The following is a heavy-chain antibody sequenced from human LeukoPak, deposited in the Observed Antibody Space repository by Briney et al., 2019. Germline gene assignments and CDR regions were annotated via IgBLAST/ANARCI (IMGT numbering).Heavy chain of an antibody. Sequence: GGSLRLSCAASGFIFSSYGMHWVRQAPGKGLEWVAFIRYDGSNKYYADSVKGRFTISRDNSKNTLYLQMNSLRAEDTAVYYCAKGSSLYYYDSSGWFIDYWGQGTLVTVSS. CDR3: AKGSSLYYYDSSGWFIDY. CDR2: IRYDGSNK. D-gene: IGHD3-22*01. V-gene: IGHV3-30*02. CDR1: GFIFSSYG. J-gene: IGHJ4*02.